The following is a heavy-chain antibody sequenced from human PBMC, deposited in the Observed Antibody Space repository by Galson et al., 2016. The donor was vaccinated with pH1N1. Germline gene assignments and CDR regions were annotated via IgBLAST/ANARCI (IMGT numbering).Heavy chain of an antibody. CDR2: IDPSAGTT. CDR1: GYTFTKYY. V-gene: IGHV1-46*01. Sequence: SVKVSCKAFGYTFTKYYLHWVRQAPGQGFEWMGIIDPSAGTTTYSQKFQGRISLTRDTSTNSVHMELSTLRPDDSAIYFCARRYYFDYWGQGTLVTVSS. J-gene: IGHJ4*02. CDR3: ARRYYFDY.